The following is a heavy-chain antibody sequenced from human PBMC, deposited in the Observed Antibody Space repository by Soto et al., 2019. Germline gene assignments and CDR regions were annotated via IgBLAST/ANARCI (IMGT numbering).Heavy chain of an antibody. V-gene: IGHV1-69*13. D-gene: IGHD3-3*01. J-gene: IGHJ6*02. CDR2: IIPIFGTA. Sequence: SVKVSFKASGGTFSSYAISWVRQAPGQGLEWMGGIIPIFGTANYAQKFQGRVTITADESTSTAYMELSSLRSEDTAVYYCAGTIFGVVSYYYYGMDVWGQGTTVTVSS. CDR3: AGTIFGVVSYYYYGMDV. CDR1: GGTFSSYA.